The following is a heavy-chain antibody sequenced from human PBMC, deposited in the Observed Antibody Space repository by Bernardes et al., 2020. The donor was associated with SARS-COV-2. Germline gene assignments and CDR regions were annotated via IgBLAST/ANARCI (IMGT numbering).Heavy chain of an antibody. D-gene: IGHD2-2*02. V-gene: IGHV3-23*01. Sequence: GGSLRLSCAASGFTFTSYALSWVRQAPGKGLEWVSGINGVGGTYYADSVKGRFTISRDISTKMLFLQMNSLRAEDTAVYYCAKDSLVRRPAAILGAEYYYGMDVWGQGTTVTVSS. CDR2: INGVGGT. J-gene: IGHJ6*02. CDR1: GFTFTSYA. CDR3: AKDSLVRRPAAILGAEYYYGMDV.